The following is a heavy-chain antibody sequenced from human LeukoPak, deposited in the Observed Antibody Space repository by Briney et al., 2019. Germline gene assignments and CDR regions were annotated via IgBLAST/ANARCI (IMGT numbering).Heavy chain of an antibody. CDR1: GFTFRNYG. V-gene: IGHV3-30*18. CDR3: ANGGYYSLDP. CDR2: ISYDGSNK. Sequence: PGRSLRLSCAASGFTFRNYGMHWVRQAPGKGLEWVAVISYDGSNKYYADSVKGRFTISRDNSKRTLFLQTDSLRGEDTAVYYCANGGYYSLDPWGQGTLVTVSS. J-gene: IGHJ5*02. D-gene: IGHD2-15*01.